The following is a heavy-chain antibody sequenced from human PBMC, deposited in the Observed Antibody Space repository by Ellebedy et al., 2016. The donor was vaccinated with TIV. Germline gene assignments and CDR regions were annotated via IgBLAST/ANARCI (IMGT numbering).Heavy chain of an antibody. D-gene: IGHD2-2*01. CDR2: IYPGNFDS. J-gene: IGHJ4*02. V-gene: IGHV5-51*01. CDR3: VKHDGSSSFDY. Sequence: GESLKISCQGSAYSFTNYWIGWVRQMPGKGLEWMGMIYPGNFDSSYSPSFQGQVTISADKSITTAYLQWSSLKASDTAMYYCVKHDGSSSFDYWGQGTLVTVSS. CDR1: AYSFTNYW.